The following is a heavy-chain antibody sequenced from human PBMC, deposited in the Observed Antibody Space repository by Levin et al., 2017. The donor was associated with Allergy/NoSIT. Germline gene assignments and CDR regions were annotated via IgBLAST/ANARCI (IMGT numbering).Heavy chain of an antibody. J-gene: IGHJ4*02. V-gene: IGHV3-30-3*01. Sequence: GGSLRPSCAASGFSFSDYPMTWVRQGQGKGLEWVASTSYDGSNKNYADSVKGRFTISRDNSKDTLYLQMSSLRSEDTGVYYCARAVSGSYFDYWGQGTLVTVSS. CDR2: TSYDGSNK. CDR1: GFSFSDYP. CDR3: ARAVSGSYFDY. D-gene: IGHD3-10*01.